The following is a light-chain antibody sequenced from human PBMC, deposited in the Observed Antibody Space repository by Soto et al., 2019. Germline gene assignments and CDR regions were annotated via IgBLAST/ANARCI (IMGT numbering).Light chain of an antibody. CDR2: DVN. Sequence: QSALTQPRSVSGSPGQSVTISCTGISSDVGGYNCVSWYQQHPGKAPKLMIYDVNKRPSGVPDRFSGSKSGNTASLTISGLQTEDEADYYCCSYAGTYTFVVFGGGTKVTVL. CDR3: CSYAGTYTFVV. J-gene: IGLJ2*01. CDR1: SSDVGGYNC. V-gene: IGLV2-11*01.